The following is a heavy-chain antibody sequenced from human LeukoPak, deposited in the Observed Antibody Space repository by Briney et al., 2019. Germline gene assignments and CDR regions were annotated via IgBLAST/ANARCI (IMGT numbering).Heavy chain of an antibody. Sequence: ASVKVSRKVSGYTLTELSMHWVRQAPGKGLEWMGGFDPEDGETIYAQKFQGRVTMTEDTSTKKAYMELSSLRSEDTAVYYCATGTYYDFWSGKDPKPYYYGMDVWGQGTTVTVSS. CDR1: GYTLTELS. D-gene: IGHD3-3*01. J-gene: IGHJ6*02. V-gene: IGHV1-24*01. CDR3: ATGTYYDFWSGKDPKPYYYGMDV. CDR2: FDPEDGET.